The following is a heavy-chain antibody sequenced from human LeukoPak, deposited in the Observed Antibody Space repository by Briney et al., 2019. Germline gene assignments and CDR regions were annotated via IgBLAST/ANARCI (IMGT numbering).Heavy chain of an antibody. V-gene: IGHV4-59*01. CDR1: GGSISSYY. J-gene: IGHJ5*02. Sequence: SETLSLTCTVSGGSISSYYWSWIRQPPGKGLEWIGYIYYSGSTNYNPSLKSRVTISVDTSKNQFSLKLSSVTAADTAVYYCARDLSRVYGDYGVHPWGQGTLVTVPP. CDR3: ARDLSRVYGDYGVHP. CDR2: IYYSGST. D-gene: IGHD4-17*01.